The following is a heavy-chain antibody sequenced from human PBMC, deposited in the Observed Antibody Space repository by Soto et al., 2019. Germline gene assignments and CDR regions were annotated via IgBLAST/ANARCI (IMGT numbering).Heavy chain of an antibody. D-gene: IGHD1-26*01. CDR1: GFSVASSY. CDR2: TVRGIST. J-gene: IGHJ4*02. Sequence: EVQVAESGGGLIQPGGSLRLSCAASGFSVASSYVTWVRQAPGEGLEWVSVTVRGISTHFADSVKGRFTVSRDKSNNTLYLHMTGLRADDTAVYYCATDSRNVGIGYFDSWGRGTLVTVSS. V-gene: IGHV3-53*01. CDR3: ATDSRNVGIGYFDS.